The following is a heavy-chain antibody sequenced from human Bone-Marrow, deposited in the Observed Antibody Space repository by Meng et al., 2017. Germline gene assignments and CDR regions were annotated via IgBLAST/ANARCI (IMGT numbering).Heavy chain of an antibody. CDR2: IYYSGST. CDR3: ASGPGIAAATYYFDY. V-gene: IGHV4-39*07. J-gene: IGHJ4*02. Sequence: GSLRLSCTVSGGSISSSSYYWGWIRQPPGKGLEWIGSIYYSGSTYYSPSLKSRVTISVDTSKNQFSLKLSSVTAADTAVYYCASGPGIAAATYYFDYWGQGTLVTVSS. D-gene: IGHD6-13*01. CDR1: GGSISSSSYY.